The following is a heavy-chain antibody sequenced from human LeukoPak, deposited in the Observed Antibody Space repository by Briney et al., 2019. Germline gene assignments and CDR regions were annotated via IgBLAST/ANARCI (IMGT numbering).Heavy chain of an antibody. CDR3: ARHSGEEHYYYDSSGYYRGVFDY. V-gene: IGHV4-39*01. CDR1: GGSISSSRYY. D-gene: IGHD3-22*01. CDR2: IYYSGST. Sequence: SETLSLTCPVSGGSISSSRYYWGWIRQPPGTGLEWIGSIYYSGSTYYNPSLKSRVTISVDTSKNQFSLKLSSVTAADTAVYYCARHSGEEHYYYDSSGYYRGVFDYWGQGTLVTVSS. J-gene: IGHJ4*02.